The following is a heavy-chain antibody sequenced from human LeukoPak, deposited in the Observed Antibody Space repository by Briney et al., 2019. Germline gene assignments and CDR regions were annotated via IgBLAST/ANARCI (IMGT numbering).Heavy chain of an antibody. CDR1: GGSISSSSYY. Sequence: PSETLSLTCTVSGGSISSSSYYSGWIRQPPGKGLEWIGSIYYSGSTYYNPSLKSRVTISVDTSKNQFSLKLSSVTAADTAVYYCAGIVGYCSSTSCYAPVDYWGQGTLVTVSS. D-gene: IGHD2-2*01. V-gene: IGHV4-39*01. CDR2: IYYSGST. CDR3: AGIVGYCSSTSCYAPVDY. J-gene: IGHJ4*02.